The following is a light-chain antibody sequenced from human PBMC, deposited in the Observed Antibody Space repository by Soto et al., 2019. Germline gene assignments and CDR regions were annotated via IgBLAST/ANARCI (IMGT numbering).Light chain of an antibody. V-gene: IGKV3-20*01. CDR2: GAY. CDR1: QSVSSSY. CDR3: LQHTSYPSIT. J-gene: IGKJ5*01. Sequence: DILLTQSPGTLSLSPGERATLSCRASQSVSSSYLAWYQQKPGQAPRLLIYGAYTRATGIPARFSGRGSGTEFTLTISRLKPEDFATYYCLQHTSYPSITFGHGTRVEIK.